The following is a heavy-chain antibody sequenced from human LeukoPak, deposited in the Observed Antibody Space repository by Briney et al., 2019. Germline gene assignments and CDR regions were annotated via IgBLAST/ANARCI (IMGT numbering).Heavy chain of an antibody. V-gene: IGHV3-7*01. CDR3: ATSTGWHFDY. J-gene: IGHJ4*02. CDR1: GFTLSNYW. Sequence: GGSLRLSCAASGFTLSNYWMSWVRQAPGKELEWVANIKEDGSEKYYVDSVKGRFTISRDNAKNSLYLQVSSLRAEDTAVYYCATSTGWHFDYWGQGTLVTVSS. D-gene: IGHD6-19*01. CDR2: IKEDGSEK.